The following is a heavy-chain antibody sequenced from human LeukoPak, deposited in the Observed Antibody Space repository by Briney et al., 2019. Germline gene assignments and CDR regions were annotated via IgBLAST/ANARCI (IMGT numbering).Heavy chain of an antibody. Sequence: GGSLRLSCAASGFTFSSYAMTWVRQAPGKGLEWVSTISGSGDNTYYADSVKGRFTISRDNSKNTLYLQMNSLRAEDTAVYYCAKDPYGSGTNWFDPWGQGTLVTVSS. CDR1: GFTFSSYA. CDR2: ISGSGDNT. J-gene: IGHJ5*02. V-gene: IGHV3-23*01. D-gene: IGHD3-10*01. CDR3: AKDPYGSGTNWFDP.